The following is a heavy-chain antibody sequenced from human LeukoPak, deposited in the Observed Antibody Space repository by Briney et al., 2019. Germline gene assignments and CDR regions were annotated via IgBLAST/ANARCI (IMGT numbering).Heavy chain of an antibody. V-gene: IGHV1-8*03. CDR1: GYTFTSYD. D-gene: IGHD6-19*01. CDR2: MNPNSGNT. J-gene: IGHJ4*02. CDR3: TSFYSSGWYHVDY. Sequence: ASVKVSCKASGYTFTSYDINWVRQATGQGLEWMGWMNPNSGNTGYAQKFQGRVTITRNTSISTAYMELSSLRSEDTAVYYCTSFYSSGWYHVDYWGQGTLVTVSS.